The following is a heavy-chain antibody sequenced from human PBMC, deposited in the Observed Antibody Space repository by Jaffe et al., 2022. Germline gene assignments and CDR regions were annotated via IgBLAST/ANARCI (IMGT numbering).Heavy chain of an antibody. Sequence: EELLLESGGGLIQPGKSLRLSCAASGFTFSAYTMSWVRQAPGKGLEWVSAISGSGYNTYYADSVKGRFTVSRDNSKNTLSLHMTSLRADDSAIYYCAKPAEAFYYYYYYMHVWGKGATVTVSS. CDR2: ISGSGYNT. V-gene: IGHV3-23*01. J-gene: IGHJ6*03. D-gene: IGHD6-25*01. CDR1: GFTFSAYT. CDR3: AKPAEAFYYYYYYMHV.